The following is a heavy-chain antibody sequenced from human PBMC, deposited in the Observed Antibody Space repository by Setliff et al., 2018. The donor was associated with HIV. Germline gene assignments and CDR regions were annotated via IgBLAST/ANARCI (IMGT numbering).Heavy chain of an antibody. CDR2: IYYSGST. CDR3: ARDPFMATIRYAFDI. J-gene: IGHJ3*02. D-gene: IGHD5-12*01. Sequence: PSETLSLTCTVSGGSISTRTYYWGWVRQPPGKGLEWIGYIYYSGSTNYNPSLKSRVTISVDTSKNQFSPKLSSVTAADTAVYYCARDPFMATIRYAFDIWGQGTMVTVSS. CDR1: GGSISTRTYY. V-gene: IGHV4-61*05.